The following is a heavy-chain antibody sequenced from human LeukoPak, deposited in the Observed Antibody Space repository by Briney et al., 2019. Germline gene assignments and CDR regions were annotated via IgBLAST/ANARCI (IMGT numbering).Heavy chain of an antibody. Sequence: SETLSLTCTVSGGSISSYYWSWIRQPPGKGLEWVGYIYYSGSTNYNPSLKSRVTISVDTSKNQSSLKLSSVTAADTAVYYCARGPRLWLNWYFDLWGRGTLVTVSS. V-gene: IGHV4-59*01. CDR3: ARGPRLWLNWYFDL. CDR1: GGSISSYY. D-gene: IGHD5-18*01. CDR2: IYYSGST. J-gene: IGHJ2*01.